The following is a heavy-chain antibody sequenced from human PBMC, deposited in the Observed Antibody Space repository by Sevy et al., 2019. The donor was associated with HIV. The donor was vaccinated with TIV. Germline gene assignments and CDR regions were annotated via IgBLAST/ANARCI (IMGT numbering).Heavy chain of an antibody. J-gene: IGHJ4*02. CDR3: ARGYHSSGWFPLYYFDY. V-gene: IGHV3-30-3*01. CDR2: ISYDGSNK. Sequence: GGSLRLSCAASGFTFSSYAMHWVRQAPGKGLEWVAVISYDGSNKYYADSVKGRFTISRDNSKNTLYLQMNSLRAEDTAVYYCARGYHSSGWFPLYYFDYWGQGTLVTVSS. CDR1: GFTFSSYA. D-gene: IGHD6-19*01.